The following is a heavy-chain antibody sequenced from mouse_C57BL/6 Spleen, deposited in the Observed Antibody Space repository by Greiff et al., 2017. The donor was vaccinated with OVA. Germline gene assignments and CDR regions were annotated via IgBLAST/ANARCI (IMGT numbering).Heavy chain of an antibody. CDR2: IYPGDGDT. V-gene: IGHV1-82*01. Sequence: QVQLQQSGPELVKPGASVKISCKASGYAFSSSWMNWVKQRPGKGLEWIGRIYPGDGDTNYKGKFKGKATLTADKSSSTAYMQLSSLTSEDSAVYFCAREGLFTTVVDAMDYWGQGTSVTVSS. CDR1: GYAFSSSW. CDR3: AREGLFTTVVDAMDY. D-gene: IGHD1-1*01. J-gene: IGHJ4*01.